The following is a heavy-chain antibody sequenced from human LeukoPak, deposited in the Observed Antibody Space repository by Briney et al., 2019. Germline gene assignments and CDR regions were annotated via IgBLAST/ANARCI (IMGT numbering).Heavy chain of an antibody. D-gene: IGHD3-10*01. V-gene: IGHV3-30*18. Sequence: QAGGSLRLSCAASGFTFGIYDMYRVRRAPGKGLEWVAVVSPDGSASNYADSLKGRFTISRDNSKNTVYLQMNSLRAEDTAVYYCAKKDRGGVGHGSFDYWGQGTLVTVSS. CDR3: AKKDRGGVGHGSFDY. CDR2: VSPDGSAS. J-gene: IGHJ4*02. CDR1: GFTFGIYD.